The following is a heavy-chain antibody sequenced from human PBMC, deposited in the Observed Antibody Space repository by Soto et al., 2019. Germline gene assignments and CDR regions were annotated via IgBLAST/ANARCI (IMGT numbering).Heavy chain of an antibody. CDR2: TYYRSKWYN. CDR3: ARDSTGTTHYYYGMDV. V-gene: IGHV6-1*01. J-gene: IGHJ6*02. Sequence: LSLTCAISGDSVSSNSAAWNWIRQSPSRGLEWLGRTYYRSKWYNDYAVSVKSRITINPNTSKNQFSLQLNSVTPEDTAVYYCARDSTGTTHYYYGMDVWGQGTTVTVSS. CDR1: GDSVSSNSAA. D-gene: IGHD1-7*01.